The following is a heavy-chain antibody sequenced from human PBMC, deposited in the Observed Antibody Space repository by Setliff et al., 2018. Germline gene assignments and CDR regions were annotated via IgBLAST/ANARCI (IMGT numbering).Heavy chain of an antibody. CDR3: SRLVRYCSRTTCQTASGAEL. D-gene: IGHD2-2*01. Sequence: ASVKVSCKASGYTFSHSGITWVRQAPGQGLEWMGWISVYSGNTNYAQKLQGRVTMTTDASANTAYMELRGLTSDDTAVYYCSRLVRYCSRTTCQTASGAELWGQGTLVTVSS. J-gene: IGHJ4*02. CDR1: GYTFSHSG. V-gene: IGHV1-18*01. CDR2: ISVYSGNT.